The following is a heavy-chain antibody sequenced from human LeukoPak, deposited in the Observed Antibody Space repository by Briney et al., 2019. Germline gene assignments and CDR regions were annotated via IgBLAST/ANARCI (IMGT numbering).Heavy chain of an antibody. CDR1: GFTFSSYW. J-gene: IGHJ6*02. V-gene: IGHV3-74*01. CDR2: INSDGSTT. Sequence: HPGGSLRLSCAASGFTFSSYWMHWVRQAPGKGLVWVSRINSDGSTTSYADSVKGRFTISRDNAKNTLYLQMNSLRAEDTAVYYCARIYCGGDCYSPAYYYGMDVWGQGTTVTVSS. D-gene: IGHD2-21*02. CDR3: ARIYCGGDCYSPAYYYGMDV.